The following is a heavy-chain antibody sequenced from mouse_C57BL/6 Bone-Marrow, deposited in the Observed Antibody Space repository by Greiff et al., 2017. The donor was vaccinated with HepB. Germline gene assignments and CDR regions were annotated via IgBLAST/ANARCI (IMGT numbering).Heavy chain of an antibody. CDR3: ARGPYDYDEGGYFDV. D-gene: IGHD2-4*01. V-gene: IGHV5-16*01. CDR2: INYDGSST. Sequence: EVKVVESEGGLVQPGSSMKLSCTASGFTFSDYYMAWVRQVPEKGLEWVANINYDGSSTYYLDSLKSRFIISRDNAKNILYLQMSSLKSEDTATYYCARGPYDYDEGGYFDVWGTGTTVTVSS. J-gene: IGHJ1*03. CDR1: GFTFSDYY.